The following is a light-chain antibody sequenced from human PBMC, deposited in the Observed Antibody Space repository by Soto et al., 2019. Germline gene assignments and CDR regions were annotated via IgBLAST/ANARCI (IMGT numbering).Light chain of an antibody. CDR1: QSVSSSY. J-gene: IGKJ1*01. V-gene: IGKV3-20*01. CDR3: QQYGSAPPVT. Sequence: EIVLTQSPGTLSFSPGERATLSCRASQSVSSSYLAWYQQKPGQAPRLLIYGASSRATGIPDRFSDSGSGTDFTLTISRLEHEDFAVYYGQQYGSAPPVTFGQWTKVEIK. CDR2: GAS.